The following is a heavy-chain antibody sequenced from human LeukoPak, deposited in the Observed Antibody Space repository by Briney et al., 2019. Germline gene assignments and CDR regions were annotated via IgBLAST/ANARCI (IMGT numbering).Heavy chain of an antibody. CDR3: ARGGYCTSANCYTYSYYMDV. CDR2: IKQDESEK. Sequence: PGGSLRLSCAASRFTFSSYWMNWVRQAPGKGLEWVAKIKQDESEKYYVDSVKGRFTISRDNAKNSLYLQMNNLRAEDTAVYYCARGGYCTSANCYTYSYYMDVWGKGTTVTVSS. D-gene: IGHD2-2*02. J-gene: IGHJ6*03. V-gene: IGHV3-7*01. CDR1: RFTFSSYW.